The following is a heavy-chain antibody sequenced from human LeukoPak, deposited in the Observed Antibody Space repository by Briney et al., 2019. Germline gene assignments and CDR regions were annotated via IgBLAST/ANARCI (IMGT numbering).Heavy chain of an antibody. J-gene: IGHJ6*02. V-gene: IGHV3-48*03. D-gene: IGHD6-13*01. CDR2: ISSGGTTI. Sequence: GGSLRLSCEASGFTFSNFAMNWVRQAPGKGLEWISFISSGGTTISCAESVRGRFTISRDNARNSLFLQMNSLRVEDTAVYYCARLAAAGQYYYYGMDVWGQGTTVTVSS. CDR1: GFTFSNFA. CDR3: ARLAAAGQYYYYGMDV.